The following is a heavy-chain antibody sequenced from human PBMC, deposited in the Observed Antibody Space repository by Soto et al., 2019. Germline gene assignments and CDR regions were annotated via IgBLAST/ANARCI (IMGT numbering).Heavy chain of an antibody. D-gene: IGHD6-13*01. CDR1: GGSISSYY. V-gene: IGHV4-59*01. J-gene: IGHJ4*02. Sequence: QVQLQESGPGLVKPSETLSLTCTVSGGSISSYYWSWIRQPPGKGLEWIGYIYYSGSTNYNPSLKSRVTISVDTSKNQFSLKLSSVTAADTAVYYCARVIAAAGTRHFDYWGQGTLVTVSS. CDR2: IYYSGST. CDR3: ARVIAAAGTRHFDY.